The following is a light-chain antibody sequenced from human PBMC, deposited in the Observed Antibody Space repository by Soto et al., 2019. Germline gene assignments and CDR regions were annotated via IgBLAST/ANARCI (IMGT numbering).Light chain of an antibody. CDR3: QQRSNWP. CDR1: QSVSSY. Sequence: EIVLTQSPATLSLSPGEGATLSCRASQSVSSYLAWYQQKPGQAPRLLIYDASARATGIPARFSGSGSETDFTLTISSLEPEDFAVYYCQQRSNWPFGGGTKVEIK. J-gene: IGKJ4*01. V-gene: IGKV3-11*01. CDR2: DAS.